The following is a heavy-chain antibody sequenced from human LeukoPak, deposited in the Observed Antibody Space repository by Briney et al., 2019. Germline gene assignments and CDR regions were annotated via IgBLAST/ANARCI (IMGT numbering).Heavy chain of an antibody. CDR2: ISYDGSNK. D-gene: IGHD3-22*01. J-gene: IGHJ4*02. CDR1: GFTFSSYA. CDR3: ARGHYYDSSGYLDH. Sequence: GGSLRLSCAASGFTFSSYAMHWVRQAPGKGLEWVAVISYDGSNKYYADSVKGRFTISRDNSKNTLYLQMNSLRAEDTAVYYCARGHYYDSSGYLDHWGQGTLVTVSS. V-gene: IGHV3-30*04.